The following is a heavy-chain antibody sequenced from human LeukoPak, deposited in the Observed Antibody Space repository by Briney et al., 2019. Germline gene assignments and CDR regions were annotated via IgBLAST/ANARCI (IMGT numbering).Heavy chain of an antibody. D-gene: IGHD3-10*01. CDR3: ATLLLWFGELYFDY. CDR1: GGSISSGGYY. Sequence: SETLSLTCTVSGGSISSGGYYWSWIRQHPGKGLERIGYIYYSGSTYYNPSLKSRVTISVDTSKNQFSLKLSSVTAADTAVYYCATLLLWFGELYFDYWGQGTLVTVSS. V-gene: IGHV4-31*03. J-gene: IGHJ4*02. CDR2: IYYSGST.